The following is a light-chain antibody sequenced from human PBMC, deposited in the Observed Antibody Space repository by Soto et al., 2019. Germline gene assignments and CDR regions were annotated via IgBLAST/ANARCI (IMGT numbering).Light chain of an antibody. CDR2: RAS. CDR1: QSLGDN. J-gene: IGKJ1*01. V-gene: IGKV3-15*01. CDR3: QPYNNWPPWT. Sequence: EIVMTQSPATLAVSPGDTATVSCRASQSLGDNLAWYQQKPGQAPRLLIFRASSRAKGVPARFSASGSGTDFTLTNSGLQSEDFAVYYGQPYNNWPPWTFGPGTKVVIK.